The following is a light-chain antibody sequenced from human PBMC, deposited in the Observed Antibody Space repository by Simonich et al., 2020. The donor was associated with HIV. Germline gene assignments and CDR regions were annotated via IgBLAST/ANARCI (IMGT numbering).Light chain of an antibody. J-gene: IGLJ2*01. CDR2: DVR. Sequence: QSALTQPASVSGSPGQSITISCTGTSSDIGTYNFVSWYQQHPGKAPKLMICDVRNRPSGLSNRYSASKSGNTASLTISGLQAEDEGDYYCSSYTSTSTDVVFGGGTKLTVL. V-gene: IGLV2-14*03. CDR3: SSYTSTSTDVV. CDR1: SSDIGTYNF.